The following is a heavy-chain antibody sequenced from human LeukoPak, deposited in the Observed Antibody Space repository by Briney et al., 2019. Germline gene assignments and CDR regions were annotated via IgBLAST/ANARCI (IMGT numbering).Heavy chain of an antibody. CDR2: MNPNSGNT. CDR3: ARGPDYSNYAYYFDY. J-gene: IGHJ4*02. V-gene: IGHV1-8*03. Sequence: ASVTVSCTASGYTFTSYDINWVRQAPGQGLEWMGWMNPNSGNTGYAQKFQGRVTITRNTSISTAYMELSSLRSEDTAAYYCARGPDYSNYAYYFDYWGQGTLVTVSS. CDR1: GYTFTSYD. D-gene: IGHD4-11*01.